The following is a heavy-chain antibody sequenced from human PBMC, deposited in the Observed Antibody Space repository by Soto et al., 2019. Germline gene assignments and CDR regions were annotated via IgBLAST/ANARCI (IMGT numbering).Heavy chain of an antibody. J-gene: IGHJ5*02. CDR1: GGSISSGDYY. CDR3: ARTVLGYCSSTSCYNWFDP. Sequence: QVQLQESGPGLVKPSQTLSLTCTVSGGSISSGDYYWSWIRQPPGKGLEWIGYIYYSGSTYYNPSLKSRVTISVDPSKNQFSLKLSSVTAADTAVYYCARTVLGYCSSTSCYNWFDPWGQGTLVTVSS. CDR2: IYYSGST. V-gene: IGHV4-30-4*01. D-gene: IGHD2-2*01.